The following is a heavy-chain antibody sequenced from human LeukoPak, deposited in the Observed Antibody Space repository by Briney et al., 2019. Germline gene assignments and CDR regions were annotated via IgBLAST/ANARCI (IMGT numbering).Heavy chain of an antibody. CDR3: ANLGYCSGGSCYLPY. Sequence: GGSLRLSCAASGFTFSSYGMYWVRQAPGKGLEWVAFIRYDGSNKYYADSVKGRFTISRDNSKNTLYLQMNSLRAEDTAVYYCANLGYCSGGSCYLPYWGQGTLVTVSS. J-gene: IGHJ4*02. D-gene: IGHD2-15*01. CDR2: IRYDGSNK. V-gene: IGHV3-30*02. CDR1: GFTFSSYG.